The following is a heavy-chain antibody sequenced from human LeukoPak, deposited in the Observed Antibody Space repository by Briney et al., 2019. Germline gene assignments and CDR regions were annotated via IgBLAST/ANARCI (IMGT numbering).Heavy chain of an antibody. CDR3: AKTEGSGSYYGIDY. V-gene: IGHV3-23*01. J-gene: IGHJ4*02. Sequence: PGGSLRLSWAASGFTFSNYAMSWVRQAPGKGLEWVSGISGGSTYYADSVKGRFTISRDNSKDTLYLQMNTLRAEDTAVYYCAKTEGSGSYYGIDYWGQGTLVTVSS. CDR2: ISGGST. D-gene: IGHD1-26*01. CDR1: GFTFSNYA.